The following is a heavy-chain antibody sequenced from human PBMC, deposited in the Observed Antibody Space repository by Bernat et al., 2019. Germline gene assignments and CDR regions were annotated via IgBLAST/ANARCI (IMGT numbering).Heavy chain of an antibody. CDR1: GFTFSSYA. V-gene: IGHV3-23*01. Sequence: EVQLLESGGGLVQPGGSLRLSCAASGFTFSSYAMSWVRQAPGKGLEWVSAISGSVGSTYYADSVKGRFTISRDNSKNTLYLQMNSLRAEDTAVYYCAKNTYGRGAFDIWGQGTMVTVSS. CDR2: ISGSVGST. CDR3: AKNTYGRGAFDI. J-gene: IGHJ3*02. D-gene: IGHD4-17*01.